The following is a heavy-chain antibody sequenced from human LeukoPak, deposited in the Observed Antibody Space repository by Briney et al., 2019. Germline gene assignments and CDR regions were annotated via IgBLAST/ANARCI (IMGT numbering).Heavy chain of an antibody. CDR1: GGSISSSSYY. Sequence: SETLSLTCTVSGGSISSSSYYWGWIRQPPGKGLEWIGSIYYSGSTYYNPSLKSRVTISVDTSKNQFSLKLSSVTAADTAVYYCARHLTGSIFGVVTPGFDYWGQGALVPDSS. J-gene: IGHJ4*02. CDR3: ARHLTGSIFGVVTPGFDY. V-gene: IGHV4-39*01. CDR2: IYYSGST. D-gene: IGHD3-3*01.